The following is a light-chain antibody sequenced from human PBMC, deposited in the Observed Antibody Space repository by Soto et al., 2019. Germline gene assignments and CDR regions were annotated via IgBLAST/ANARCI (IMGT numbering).Light chain of an antibody. CDR3: SSHTSGSTRV. J-gene: IGLJ1*01. CDR2: EVT. CDR1: FSDVGGYDY. Sequence: QSVLTQPASVSGSPGQSIAISCTGTFSDVGGYDYVSWYQQHPDKAPKLMIYEVTKRPSGVSNRFSGSNSGNTASLTISGLQPEDEADYYCSSHTSGSTRVFGSGTKVTVL. V-gene: IGLV2-14*01.